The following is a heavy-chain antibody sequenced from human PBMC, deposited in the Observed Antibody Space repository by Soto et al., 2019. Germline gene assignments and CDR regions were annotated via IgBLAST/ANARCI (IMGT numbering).Heavy chain of an antibody. V-gene: IGHV3-23*01. CDR1: GFTFSSYA. Sequence: SGGSLRLSCAASGFTFSSYAMSWVRQAPGKGLDWVSAISGSGGSTDYADSVKGRFTISRDNSKNALYLQMNSLRAEDTAVYYCAKGRSYSGYFDYWGQGTLVTVSS. J-gene: IGHJ4*02. CDR2: ISGSGGST. D-gene: IGHD1-26*01. CDR3: AKGRSYSGYFDY.